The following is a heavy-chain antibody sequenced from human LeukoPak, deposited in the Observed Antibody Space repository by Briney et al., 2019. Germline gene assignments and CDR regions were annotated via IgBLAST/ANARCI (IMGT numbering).Heavy chain of an antibody. Sequence: GGSLRLSCAASGFTFSSYWMSWVRQAPGKGLEWVANIKQDGSEKHYVDSVKGRLTISRDNAKNLLYLQMNSLRVEDTAIYYCAGGPGFLIDCWGQGTLVTVSS. CDR1: GFTFSSYW. CDR3: AGGPGFLIDC. J-gene: IGHJ4*02. D-gene: IGHD3-3*01. CDR2: IKQDGSEK. V-gene: IGHV3-7*01.